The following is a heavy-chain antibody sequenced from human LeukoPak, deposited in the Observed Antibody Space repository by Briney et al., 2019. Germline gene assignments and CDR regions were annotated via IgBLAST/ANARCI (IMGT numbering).Heavy chain of an antibody. D-gene: IGHD2-2*01. CDR1: GYTFTSYG. J-gene: IGHJ6*02. CDR2: ISAYNGNT. CDR3: ARDLPSIVVVPAALIRYYYYGMDV. V-gene: IGHV1-18*01. Sequence: GASVKVSCKASGYTFTSYGISWVRQAPGQGLEWTGWISAYNGNTNYAQKLQGRVTMTTDTSTSTAYMELRSLRSDDTAVYYCARDLPSIVVVPAALIRYYYYGMDVWGQGTTVTVSS.